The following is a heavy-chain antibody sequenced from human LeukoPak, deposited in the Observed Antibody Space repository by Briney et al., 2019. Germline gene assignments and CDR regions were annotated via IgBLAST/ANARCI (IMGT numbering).Heavy chain of an antibody. V-gene: IGHV3-23*01. J-gene: IGHJ6*03. D-gene: IGHD3-22*01. Sequence: GGSLRLSCAASGFTFSTYAMSWVRQAPGKGLEWVSAISVSAGSTYYADSVKGRFTISRDNSKNTLYLQMNSLRVEDTAVYYCAKDQGSGSYYYYMDAWGKGTTVAVSS. CDR1: GFTFSTYA. CDR3: AKDQGSGSYYYYMDA. CDR2: ISVSAGST.